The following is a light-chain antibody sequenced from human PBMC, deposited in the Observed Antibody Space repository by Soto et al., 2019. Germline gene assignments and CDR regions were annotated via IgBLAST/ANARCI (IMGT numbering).Light chain of an antibody. CDR1: QSVSSSY. CDR2: GTS. V-gene: IGKV3-20*01. CDR3: QQYGTSGT. Sequence: EIVLTQPPGTLSLSPGDRATLSCRASQSVSSSYFAWYQQKPGQAPRLLIYGTSIRATGIPDRFSGGGSGTDFTLVISRLEPEDFAVYYCQQYGTSGTFGQGTKVDIK. J-gene: IGKJ1*01.